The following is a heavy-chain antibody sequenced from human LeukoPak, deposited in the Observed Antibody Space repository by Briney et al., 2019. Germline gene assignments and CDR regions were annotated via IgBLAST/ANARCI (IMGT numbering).Heavy chain of an antibody. D-gene: IGHD3-3*01. Sequence: SETLTLTCTVSGGSISSYYWSWIRQPPGKGLEWIGEINHSGSTNYNPSLKSRVTILVDTSKNQFSLNLSSVTAADTAVYYCAREGGDFLGAFDIWGQGTMVTVSS. CDR2: INHSGST. V-gene: IGHV4-59*12. CDR3: AREGGDFLGAFDI. CDR1: GGSISSYY. J-gene: IGHJ3*02.